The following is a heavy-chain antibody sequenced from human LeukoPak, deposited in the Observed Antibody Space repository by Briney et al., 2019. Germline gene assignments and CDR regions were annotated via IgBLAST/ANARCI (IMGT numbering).Heavy chain of an antibody. J-gene: IGHJ3*02. CDR1: GGSISSYY. D-gene: IGHD6-13*01. Sequence: PSETLSLTCTVSGGSISSYYWSWIRQPPGKGLEWIGYIYYSGSTNYNPSLKSRVTISVDTSKNQFSLKLSSVTAADTAVYYCARVSSLGSWAPRGAFDIWGQGTMVTVSS. CDR2: IYYSGST. CDR3: ARVSSLGSWAPRGAFDI. V-gene: IGHV4-59*01.